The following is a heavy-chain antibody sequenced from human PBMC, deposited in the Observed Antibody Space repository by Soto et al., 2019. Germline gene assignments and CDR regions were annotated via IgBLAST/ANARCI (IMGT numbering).Heavy chain of an antibody. Sequence: QITLKESGPTLVKPTQTLTLTCTFSGFSLSTSGVGVGWIRQPPGKALEWLALIYWDDDKRYSPSLKSRLTITKDTAKTQVVLTMTNMDPVDTATYYCAHRRVDYGDFDYWGQGTLVTVSS. V-gene: IGHV2-5*02. J-gene: IGHJ4*02. CDR3: AHRRVDYGDFDY. D-gene: IGHD4-17*01. CDR1: GFSLSTSGVG. CDR2: IYWDDDK.